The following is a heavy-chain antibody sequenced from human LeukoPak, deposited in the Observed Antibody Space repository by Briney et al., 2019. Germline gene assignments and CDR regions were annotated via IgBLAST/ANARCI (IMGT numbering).Heavy chain of an antibody. J-gene: IGHJ4*02. CDR1: GGSISSGGYS. CDR3: ASGIHPDYGDSPFDY. CDR2: IYHSGST. V-gene: IGHV4-30-2*01. Sequence: PSETLSLTCAVSGGSISSGGYSWSWIRQPPGKGLEWIGYIYHSGSTYYNPSLKSRVTISVDRSKNQFSLKLSSVTAADTAVYYCASGIHPDYGDSPFDYWGQGTLVTVSS. D-gene: IGHD4-17*01.